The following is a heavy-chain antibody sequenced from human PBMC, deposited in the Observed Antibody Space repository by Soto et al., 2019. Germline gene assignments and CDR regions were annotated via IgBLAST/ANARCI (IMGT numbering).Heavy chain of an antibody. D-gene: IGHD2-15*01. CDR1: GFTVSSNY. CDR2: IYSGGST. Sequence: GGSLRLSCAAPGFTVSSNYMSWVRQAPGKGLEWVSVIYSGGSTYYADSVKGRFTISRDNSKNTLYLQMNSLRAEDTAVYYCARETRVVVAATPADYYYGMDVWGQGTTVTVSS. CDR3: ARETRVVVAATPADYYYGMDV. J-gene: IGHJ6*02. V-gene: IGHV3-53*01.